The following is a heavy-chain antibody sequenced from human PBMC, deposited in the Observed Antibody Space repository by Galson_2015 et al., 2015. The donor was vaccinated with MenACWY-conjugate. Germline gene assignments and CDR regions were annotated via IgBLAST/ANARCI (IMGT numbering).Heavy chain of an antibody. D-gene: IGHD6-19*01. V-gene: IGHV1-3*01. CDR2: INPGNGAT. CDR3: ARDAEAQYSGGPSHY. Sequence: SVKVSCKASGYTFSTYAMHWVRQAPGQRLEWMGWINPGNGATKYSQRFQGRVTFTWDTSAPTAYMDLSSLRSEDTAIYYCARDAEAQYSGGPSHYWGQGTLVTVSS. J-gene: IGHJ4*02. CDR1: GYTFSTYA.